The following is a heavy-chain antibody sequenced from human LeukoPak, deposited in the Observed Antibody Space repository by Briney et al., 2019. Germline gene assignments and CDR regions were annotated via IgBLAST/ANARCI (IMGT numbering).Heavy chain of an antibody. J-gene: IGHJ4*02. CDR3: ARRSGGYPMYYFDS. Sequence: KPSETLSLTCTVSHGSVSGNYWGWIRQPPGKGLEFIGYIYSSGSANYIPSLKSRVKMSVDTSKNQFSLRLTSVTAADTAVYYCARRSGGYPMYYFDSWGQGAWSPSPQ. D-gene: IGHD2-15*01. CDR2: IYSSGSA. V-gene: IGHV4-4*09. CDR1: HGSVSGNY.